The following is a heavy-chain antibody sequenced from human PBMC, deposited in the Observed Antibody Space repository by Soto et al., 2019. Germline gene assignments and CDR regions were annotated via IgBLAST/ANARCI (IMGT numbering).Heavy chain of an antibody. J-gene: IGHJ6*02. V-gene: IGHV3-66*01. CDR1: GFDASVNY. CDR2: INSGGST. CDR3: VRENYYYGMVV. Sequence: GSLRLSCAASGFDASVNYMTWVRQAPGKGLEWVSAINSGGSTFYADSVKGRFTISRDNSKNTLYLQMNSLRVEDTAMYYCVRENYYYGMVVWGQGPGVTV.